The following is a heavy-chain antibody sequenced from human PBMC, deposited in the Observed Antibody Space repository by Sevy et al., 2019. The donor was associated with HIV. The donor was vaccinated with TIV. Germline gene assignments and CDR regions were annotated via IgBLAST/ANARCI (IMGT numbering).Heavy chain of an antibody. CDR3: AGERFVRSSGWYLDY. V-gene: IGHV4-59*01. J-gene: IGHJ4*02. D-gene: IGHD6-19*01. Sequence: SETLSLTCTVSGGSISSYYWSWIRQPPGKGLEWIGYIYYSGSTNYNPSLKSRVTISVDTSKNQFSLKLSSVTAADTAVYYCAGERFVRSSGWYLDYWGQGTLVTVSS. CDR2: IYYSGST. CDR1: GGSISSYY.